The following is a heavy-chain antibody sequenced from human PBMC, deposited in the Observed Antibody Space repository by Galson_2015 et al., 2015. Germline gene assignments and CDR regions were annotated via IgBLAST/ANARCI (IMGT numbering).Heavy chain of an antibody. V-gene: IGHV1-58*01. Sequence: SVKVSCKASGFTFTSSAVQWVRQARGQRLEWIGWIVVGSGNTTYAQKFRERVTITRDMSTSTAYMELSSLRSEDTAVYYCAADPSYYDFWSGYFPGYWGQGTLVTVSS. CDR3: AADPSYYDFWSGYFPGY. D-gene: IGHD3-3*01. CDR1: GFTFTSSA. CDR2: IVVGSGNT. J-gene: IGHJ4*02.